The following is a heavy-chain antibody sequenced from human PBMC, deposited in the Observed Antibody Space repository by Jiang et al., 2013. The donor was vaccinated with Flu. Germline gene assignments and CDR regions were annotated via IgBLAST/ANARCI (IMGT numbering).Heavy chain of an antibody. J-gene: IGHJ4*02. CDR2: INHSGST. D-gene: IGHD4-17*01. Sequence: VLLKPSETLSLTCAVYGGSFSGYYWSWIRQPPGKGLEWIGEINHSGSTNYNPSLKSRVTISVDTSKNQFSLKLSSVTAADTAVYYCARSYYGDLPSPDYWGQGTLVTVSS. V-gene: IGHV4-34*01. CDR3: ARSYYGDLPSPDY. CDR1: GGSFSGYY.